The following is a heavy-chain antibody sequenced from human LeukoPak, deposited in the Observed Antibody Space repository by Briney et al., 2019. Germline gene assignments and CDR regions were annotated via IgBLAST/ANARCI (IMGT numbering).Heavy chain of an antibody. J-gene: IGHJ4*02. D-gene: IGHD3-3*01. CDR2: IWKDGSDE. V-gene: IGHV3-33*01. CDR3: AREEAFQLEASLDQ. CDR1: GFTFGDFG. Sequence: PGGSLRLSCAAAGFTFGDFGMHWVRQAPGKGLEWVALIWKDGSDEFYADSVKGRFTISRDNSRNTLSLQMNSLRGEDTAAYYCAREEAFQLEASLDQWGQGTLVTVSS.